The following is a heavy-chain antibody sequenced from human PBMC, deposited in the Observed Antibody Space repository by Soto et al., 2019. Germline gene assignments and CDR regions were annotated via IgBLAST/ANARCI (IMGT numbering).Heavy chain of an antibody. J-gene: IGHJ6*02. V-gene: IGHV3-21*04. CDR1: GFTFSSYS. Sequence: PVGSLRLSCVASGFTFSSYSVNWVRQAPGKGLEWVSSISSSSSYMYYADSVKGRFTISRDNAKNSLYLQMNSLRAEDTALYYCAKDEGYYYGMDVWGQGTTVTVSS. CDR2: ISSSSSYM. CDR3: AKDEGYYYGMDV.